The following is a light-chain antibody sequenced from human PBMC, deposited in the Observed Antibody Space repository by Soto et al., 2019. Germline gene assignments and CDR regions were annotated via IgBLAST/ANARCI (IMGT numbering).Light chain of an antibody. CDR3: CSFAGNYIYV. CDR2: DVS. V-gene: IGLV2-11*01. Sequence: QSALAQPRSVSGSPGQSVTISCTGTSSDVGGYNYVSWYLQHPGIAPKVMIYDVSKRPSGVPDRFSGSKSGNTASLTISGLQSEDEADYYCCSFAGNYIYVFGTGTKVTVL. CDR1: SSDVGGYNY. J-gene: IGLJ1*01.